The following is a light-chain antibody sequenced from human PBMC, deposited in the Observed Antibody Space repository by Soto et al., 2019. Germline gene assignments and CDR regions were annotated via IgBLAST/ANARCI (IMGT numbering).Light chain of an antibody. J-gene: IGKJ2*01. CDR3: QQYGSSPYT. V-gene: IGKV3-20*01. CDR1: QSVTSSY. Sequence: EIVLTQSPGTLSLSPGERATLSCRASQSVTSSYLAWYQQKPGQAPRLLMYAASSRATGIPDRFSGSGTGTDFTLTINRLEHEDFAVYYCQQYGSSPYTFGQGNKLEIK. CDR2: AAS.